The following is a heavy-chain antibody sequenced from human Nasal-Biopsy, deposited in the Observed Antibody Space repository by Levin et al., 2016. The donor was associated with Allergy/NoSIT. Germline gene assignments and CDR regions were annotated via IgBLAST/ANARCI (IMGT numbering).Heavy chain of an antibody. J-gene: IGHJ4*02. CDR1: GWTFTYRH. D-gene: IGHD4/OR15-4a*01. CDR2: ITPYNGNT. CDR3: ARSALHGSDTYIES. Sequence: SVKVSCKASGWTFTYRHLHWVRLAPGQAPEWLGWITPYNGNTNYAREFKDRVIITRESSLTTTYLELRSLKPEDTAVYYCARSALHGSDTYIESWGQGTLVTVSS. V-gene: IGHV1-45*02.